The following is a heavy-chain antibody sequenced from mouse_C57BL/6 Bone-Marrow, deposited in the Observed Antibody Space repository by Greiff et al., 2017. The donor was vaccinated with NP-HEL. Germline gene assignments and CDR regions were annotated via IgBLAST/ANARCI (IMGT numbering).Heavy chain of an antibody. CDR2: IRNKANGYTT. V-gene: IGHV7-3*01. D-gene: IGHD1-1*01. Sequence: EVQLVESGGGLVQPGGSLSLSCAASGFTFTDYYMSWVRQPPGKALEWLGFIRNKANGYTTEYSASVKGRFTISRDNSQSILYLQMNALRAEDSATYYCARYMGYYGSRKYFDVWGTGTTVTVSS. J-gene: IGHJ1*03. CDR1: GFTFTDYY. CDR3: ARYMGYYGSRKYFDV.